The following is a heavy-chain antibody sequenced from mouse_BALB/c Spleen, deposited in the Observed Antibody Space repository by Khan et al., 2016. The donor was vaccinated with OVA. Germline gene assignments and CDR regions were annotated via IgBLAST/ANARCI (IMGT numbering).Heavy chain of an antibody. Sequence: QVQLKESGPGLVAPSQSLSITCTVSGFSLTGYGVNWVRQPPGKGLEWLGMIWGDGSTDYNSALKSRLSISKDNFKSQVFLKMISLQTDDTARYYCAREIYYDYAYYYAMDYWGQGTSVTVSS. CDR1: GFSLTGYG. CDR3: AREIYYDYAYYYAMDY. D-gene: IGHD2-4*01. CDR2: IWGDGST. V-gene: IGHV2-6-7*01. J-gene: IGHJ4*01.